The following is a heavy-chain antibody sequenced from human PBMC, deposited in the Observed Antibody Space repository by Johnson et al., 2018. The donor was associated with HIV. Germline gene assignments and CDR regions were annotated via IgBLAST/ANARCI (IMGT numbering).Heavy chain of an antibody. J-gene: IGHJ3*02. Sequence: QVQLVESGGGVVQPGRSLRLSCAASGFTFSSYAMHWVRQAPGKGLEWVAVISYDGSNEYFADSVKGRFTISRDNSKNSLYLQMNSLRAEDTALYYCAKENLSGAFDIWGQGTMVTVSS. CDR3: AKENLSGAFDI. V-gene: IGHV3-30-3*01. D-gene: IGHD1-14*01. CDR1: GFTFSSYA. CDR2: ISYDGSNE.